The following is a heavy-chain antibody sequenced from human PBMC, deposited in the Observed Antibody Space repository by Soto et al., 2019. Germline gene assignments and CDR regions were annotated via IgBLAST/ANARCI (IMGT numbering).Heavy chain of an antibody. Sequence: EVHLLESGGGLIQPGVSLRLSCAASVFTFSSYAMCWVRQATGKGLEWVSTISGSGTNTYYADPLKGRLTISRDNLKNTMYLTVNTLRLEYTVVYFCEQVGDGPPRHLDYWGQGTLVTVSS. J-gene: IGHJ4*02. CDR2: ISGSGTNT. D-gene: IGHD6-6*01. CDR1: VFTFSSYA. V-gene: IGHV3-23*01. CDR3: EQVGDGPPRHLDY.